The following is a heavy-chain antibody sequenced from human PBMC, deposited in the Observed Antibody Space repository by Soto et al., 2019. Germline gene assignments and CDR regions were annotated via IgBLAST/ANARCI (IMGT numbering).Heavy chain of an antibody. CDR2: MNPNSGKT. Sequence: QVQLVQSGAEVKKPGASVKVSCKASGYTFTSYDINWVRQATGQGLEWMGWMNPNSGKTGHAQKFQGRVTMTRNTSIGTAYMELSSLRSEDTAVYYCARLSTYYDFWSGYLSYYYYGMDVWGQGTTVTVSS. CDR3: ARLSTYYDFWSGYLSYYYYGMDV. D-gene: IGHD3-3*01. J-gene: IGHJ6*02. V-gene: IGHV1-8*01. CDR1: GYTFTSYD.